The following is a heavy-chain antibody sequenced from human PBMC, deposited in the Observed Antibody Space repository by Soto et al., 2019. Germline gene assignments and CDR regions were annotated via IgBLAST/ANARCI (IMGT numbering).Heavy chain of an antibody. CDR3: AREPRDGYHMYYFDY. V-gene: IGHV1-69*01. Sequence: VKVSCKASGGTFSSYAISWVRQAPGQGLEWMGGIIPIFGTANYAQKFQGRVTITADESTSTAYMELGSLRSEDTAVYYCAREPRDGYHMYYFDYWGQGPLLTVSS. CDR1: GGTFSSYA. J-gene: IGHJ4*02. D-gene: IGHD5-12*01. CDR2: IIPIFGTA.